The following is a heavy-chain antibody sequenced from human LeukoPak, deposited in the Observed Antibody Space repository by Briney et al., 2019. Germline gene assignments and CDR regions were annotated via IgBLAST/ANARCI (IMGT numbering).Heavy chain of an antibody. CDR1: GFTFSRYY. D-gene: IGHD5-24*01. CDR2: ISPDGSTT. CDR3: TTVLRNNRYNLFYY. J-gene: IGHJ4*02. Sequence: GGSLRLTCADSGFTFSRYYLHWVRQAPGKGLMWVSRISPDGSTTLYADSVKGRFTISRDNAKNTLYLQMNSLGAEDTAVYYCTTVLRNNRYNLFYYWGQGTLVTVSS. V-gene: IGHV3-74*03.